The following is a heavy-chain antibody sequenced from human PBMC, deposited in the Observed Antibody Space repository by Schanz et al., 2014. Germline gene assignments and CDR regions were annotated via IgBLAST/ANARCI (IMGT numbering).Heavy chain of an antibody. V-gene: IGHV4-4*02. CDR1: GASVSSDNW. Sequence: QVQLEESGAGLVKPSGTLSLTCAVSGASVSSDNWWNWVRQPPGKGLEWIGEIYDSGNTNYNPSLKSRVTMSVDDSKNQFSLQLTSVTAADTAVYYCARGGAYRSPSPVFYFDYWGQGTLVTVSS. J-gene: IGHJ4*02. D-gene: IGHD6-6*01. CDR3: ARGGAYRSPSPVFYFDY. CDR2: IYDSGNT.